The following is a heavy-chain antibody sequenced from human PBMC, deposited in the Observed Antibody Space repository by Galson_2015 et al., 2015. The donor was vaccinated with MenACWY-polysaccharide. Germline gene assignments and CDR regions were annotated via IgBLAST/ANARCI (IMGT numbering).Heavy chain of an antibody. J-gene: IGHJ3*01. CDR2: INWNSGSV. Sequence: VSGINWNSGSVAYADSVKGRFTISRDNSKHTVSLQMSGLRAEDTAVYYCAKGLIASRADAFDVWGQGTMVTVSS. D-gene: IGHD2-21*01. V-gene: IGHV3-9*01. CDR3: AKGLIASRADAFDV.